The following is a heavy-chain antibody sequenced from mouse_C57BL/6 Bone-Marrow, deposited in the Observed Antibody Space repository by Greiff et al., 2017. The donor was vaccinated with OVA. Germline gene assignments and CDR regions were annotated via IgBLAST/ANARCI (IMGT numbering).Heavy chain of an antibody. V-gene: IGHV1-55*01. D-gene: IGHD1-1*01. CDR2: IYPGSGST. CDR3: AREVYYGSSSYAMDY. J-gene: IGHJ4*01. Sequence: VQLQQPGAELVKPGASVKMSCKASGYTFTSYWITWVKQRPGQGLEWIGDIYPGSGSTNYNEKFKSKATLTVDTSSSTAYMQLSSLTSEDSAVYYCAREVYYGSSSYAMDYWGQGTSVTVSS. CDR1: GYTFTSYW.